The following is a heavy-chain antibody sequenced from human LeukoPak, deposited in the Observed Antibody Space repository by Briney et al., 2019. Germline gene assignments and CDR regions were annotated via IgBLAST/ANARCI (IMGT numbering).Heavy chain of an antibody. D-gene: IGHD6-13*01. Sequence: GGSLRLSCAASGFTFSSYGMHWVRQAPGKGLEWVAVIWYDGSNIYYADSVKGRFTISRDNSKNTLYLQMNSLRAEDTAVYYCARDSLSSSWPDYWGQGTLVTVSS. CDR3: ARDSLSSSWPDY. CDR1: GFTFSSYG. J-gene: IGHJ4*02. V-gene: IGHV3-33*01. CDR2: IWYDGSNI.